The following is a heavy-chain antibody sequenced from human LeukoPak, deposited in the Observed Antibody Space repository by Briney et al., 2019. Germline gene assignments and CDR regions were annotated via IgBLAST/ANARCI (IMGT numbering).Heavy chain of an antibody. CDR1: GFTFSDYS. V-gene: IGHV3-48*04. D-gene: IGHD6-19*01. CDR2: ISFSVNTK. J-gene: IGHJ4*02. Sequence: GGSLRLSCAASGFTFSDYSMNWVRQAPGKGLEWVSYISFSVNTKYYGDSVKGRFTISRDNAKNSLYLHIDSLRAEDTAVYYCARGAYSSGWAYFDHWGQGTLVTVSS. CDR3: ARGAYSSGWAYFDH.